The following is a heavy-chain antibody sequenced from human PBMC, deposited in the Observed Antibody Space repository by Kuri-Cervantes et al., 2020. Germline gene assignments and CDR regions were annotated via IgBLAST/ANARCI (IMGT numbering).Heavy chain of an antibody. J-gene: IGHJ3*02. D-gene: IGHD6-19*01. CDR3: ARGTSGYRFGWNQGGEDGFEI. CDR1: GYTFTSYG. Sequence: ASVKVSCKASGYTFTSYGISWVRQAPGQGLEWMGWISAYNGNTNYAQKLQGRVTMTTDTSTSTAYMELRSLRSDDTAVYYCARGTSGYRFGWNQGGEDGFEIWGQGTMVTVSS. CDR2: ISAYNGNT. V-gene: IGHV1-18*01.